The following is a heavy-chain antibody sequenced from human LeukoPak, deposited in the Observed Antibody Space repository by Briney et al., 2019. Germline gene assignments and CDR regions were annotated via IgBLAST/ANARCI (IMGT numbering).Heavy chain of an antibody. CDR1: GLTFNIYA. J-gene: IGHJ4*02. CDR3: AKVSIYYYDSSGYSDY. D-gene: IGHD3-22*01. Sequence: GGSLRLSCAASGLTFNIYAMNWVRQAPGKGLEWVSAISGSGGSTYYADSVKDRFTISRDDSKNTLYLQMNSLRAEDTAVYYCAKVSIYYYDSSGYSDYWGQGTLVTVSS. CDR2: ISGSGGST. V-gene: IGHV3-23*01.